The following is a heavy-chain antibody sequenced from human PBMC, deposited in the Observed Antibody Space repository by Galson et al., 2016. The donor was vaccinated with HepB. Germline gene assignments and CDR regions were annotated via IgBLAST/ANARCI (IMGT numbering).Heavy chain of an antibody. D-gene: IGHD3-10*01. J-gene: IGHJ6*02. Sequence: SLRLSCAASGFTFSSYIMSWVRQAPGKRLEWVAAISGSGYDTYYTDPAKGRFTISRDNSKNTLYLQMNSLRAEDTAVYYCARDSRFGFSYYYFYGMDVWGQGTTVTVSS. V-gene: IGHV3-23*01. CDR2: ISGSGYDT. CDR3: ARDSRFGFSYYYFYGMDV. CDR1: GFTFSSYI.